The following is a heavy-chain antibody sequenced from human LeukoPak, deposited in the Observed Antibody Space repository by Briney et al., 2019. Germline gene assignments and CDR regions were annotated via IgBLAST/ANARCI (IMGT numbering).Heavy chain of an antibody. CDR2: ISAYNGNT. J-gene: IGHJ4*02. CDR1: GYTFTSYG. V-gene: IGHV1-18*01. Sequence: ASVKVSCKASGYTFTSYGISWVRQAPGQGLEWMGWISAYNGNTNYAQKLQGRVIMTTDTSTSTAYMELRSLRSDDTAVYYCARDQNLRSQATTPFDYWGQGTLVTVSS. CDR3: ARDQNLRSQATTPFDY. D-gene: IGHD5-12*01.